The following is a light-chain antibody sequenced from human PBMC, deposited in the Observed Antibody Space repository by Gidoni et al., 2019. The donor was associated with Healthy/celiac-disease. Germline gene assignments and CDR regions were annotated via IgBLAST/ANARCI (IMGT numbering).Light chain of an antibody. CDR1: PSLVHSNGYNY. V-gene: IGKV2-28*01. J-gene: IGKJ5*01. CDR2: LGS. CDR3: MQSLQTPH. Sequence: DIVMTQSPLSLPVTPGEPASISCRSSPSLVHSNGYNYLDWYLQKPGQSPQLLIYLGSNRASGVPDRFSGSGSGTDFTLKISRVEAEDVGVYYCMQSLQTPHFGQGTRLEIK.